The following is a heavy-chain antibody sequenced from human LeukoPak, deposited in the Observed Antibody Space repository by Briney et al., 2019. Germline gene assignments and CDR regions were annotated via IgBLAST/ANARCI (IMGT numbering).Heavy chain of an antibody. CDR1: VGSVSNGNYY. D-gene: IGHD3-16*01. CDR3: ARHYGP. J-gene: IGHJ4*02. CDR2: IYYTGST. V-gene: IGHV4-61*01. Sequence: SETLSLTCTVSVGSVSNGNYYWSWLRQPPGKALEWIGYIYYTGSTYYNPSLKSRVTISVDTSKNQFSLKLNSVTATDTAVYYCARHYGPWGQGTLVTVSS.